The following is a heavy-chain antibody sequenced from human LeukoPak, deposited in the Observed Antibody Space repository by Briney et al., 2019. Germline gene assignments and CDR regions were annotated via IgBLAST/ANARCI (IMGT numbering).Heavy chain of an antibody. Sequence: PSETLSLTCFVSGASMTSYYWSWIRQPAGKGLEWIGRIYTSGSTNYNPSLKSRVTISVDTSKNQFSLKLSSVTAADTAVYYCARAGYSYGYNLFDYWGQGTLVTVSS. D-gene: IGHD5-18*01. CDR2: IYTSGST. CDR3: ARAGYSYGYNLFDY. CDR1: GASMTSYY. V-gene: IGHV4-4*07. J-gene: IGHJ4*02.